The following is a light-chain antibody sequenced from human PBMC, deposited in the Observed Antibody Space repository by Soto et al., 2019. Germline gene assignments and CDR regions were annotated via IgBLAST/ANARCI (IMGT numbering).Light chain of an antibody. CDR2: EVT. J-gene: IGLJ1*01. Sequence: QSVLTQPASVSGSPGQSSTISCTGTSCDIGSYNRVSWYQQHPGKAPKLIIYEVTDRPSGVSNRFSGSKSGNTASLTISGLQAEDEAEYYCSSYTNINTRACVFGTGTKVTVL. CDR3: SSYTNINTRACV. CDR1: SCDIGSYNR. V-gene: IGLV2-14*01.